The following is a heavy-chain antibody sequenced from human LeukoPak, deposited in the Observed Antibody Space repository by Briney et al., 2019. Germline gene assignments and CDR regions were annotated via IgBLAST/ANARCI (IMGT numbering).Heavy chain of an antibody. Sequence: GGSLRLSCAASGFAFSNYSMIWVRQAPGKGLEWFSSITGSTIYTYYADSVKGRFTISRDKTQDLLYLQMNGLRAEDTPVYFCARDSLADYFGSYFYGKDVWGQGTTVTVSS. CDR1: GFAFSNYS. J-gene: IGHJ6*02. V-gene: IGHV3-21*01. CDR3: ARDSLADYFGSYFYGKDV. D-gene: IGHD3-10*01. CDR2: ITGSTIYT.